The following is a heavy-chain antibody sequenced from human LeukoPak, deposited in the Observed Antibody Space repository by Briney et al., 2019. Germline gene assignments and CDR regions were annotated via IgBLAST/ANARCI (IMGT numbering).Heavy chain of an antibody. J-gene: IGHJ4*02. Sequence: SETLSLTCAVYGGSFSGYYWSWIRQPPGKGLEWIGEINHSGSTNYNPSLKSRVTISVDTSKNQFSLKLSSVTAADTAVYYCARHSLWFGELFNYFDYWGQGTLVTVSS. CDR1: GGSFSGYY. CDR2: INHSGST. V-gene: IGHV4-34*01. CDR3: ARHSLWFGELFNYFDY. D-gene: IGHD3-10*01.